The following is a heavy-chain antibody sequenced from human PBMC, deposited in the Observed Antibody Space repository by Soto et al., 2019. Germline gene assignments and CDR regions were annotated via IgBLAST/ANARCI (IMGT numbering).Heavy chain of an antibody. J-gene: IGHJ6*02. CDR2: INHSGST. D-gene: IGHD3-16*02. CDR3: ARGRGGDYVWGSYRYTDYYYGMDV. Sequence: SETLSLTCAVYGGSFSGYYWSWIRQPPGKGLEWIGEINHSGSTNYNPSLKSRVTISVDTSKNQFSLKLSSVTAADTAVYYCARGRGGDYVWGSYRYTDYYYGMDVWGQGTTVTVPS. V-gene: IGHV4-34*01. CDR1: GGSFSGYY.